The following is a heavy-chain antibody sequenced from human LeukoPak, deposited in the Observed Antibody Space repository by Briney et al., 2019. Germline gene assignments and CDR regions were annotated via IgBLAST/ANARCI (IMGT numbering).Heavy chain of an antibody. CDR3: AREETTVWPPYPCY. V-gene: IGHV1-18*04. Sequence: ASVKVSCKTSGYTFSSYYITWVRQSPGQGLEWIGWISGYNGKTSYARNLEGRVTMTTDTSTTTAYLELRNLTSDDTAIYYCAREETTVWPPYPCYWGQGTLVTVSS. D-gene: IGHD1-14*01. CDR2: ISGYNGKT. J-gene: IGHJ4*02. CDR1: GYTFSSYY.